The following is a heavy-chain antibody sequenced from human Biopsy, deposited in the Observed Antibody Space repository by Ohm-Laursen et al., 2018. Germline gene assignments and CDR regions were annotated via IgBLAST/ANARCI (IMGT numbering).Heavy chain of an antibody. J-gene: IGHJ6*02. CDR3: ARDSGILNYGNFKYYHYYGMDV. V-gene: IGHV4-59*01. CDR2: VYYTGST. Sequence: SDTLSLTCTVSGDSISSYYWSWIRQPPGKGLEWIGYVYYTGSTDYNPSLQSRVTISVDTSKSHFSLTLSSVTAADTAVYYCARDSGILNYGNFKYYHYYGMDVWGQGTTVIVSS. D-gene: IGHD4-11*01. CDR1: GDSISSYY.